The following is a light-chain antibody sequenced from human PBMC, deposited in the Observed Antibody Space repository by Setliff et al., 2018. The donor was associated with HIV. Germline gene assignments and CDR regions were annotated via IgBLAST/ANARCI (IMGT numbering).Light chain of an antibody. V-gene: IGLV2-14*01. CDR2: DVS. Sequence: QSALAQPASVSGSPGQSITISCTGTSSGVGGYNYVSWYQQHPGKAPKLMIYDVSKWPSGVSNRFSGSKSGNTASLTISGLQTEDEADYYCSSYTSSSAYVFGTGTKVTVL. CDR3: SSYTSSSAYV. CDR1: SSGVGGYNY. J-gene: IGLJ1*01.